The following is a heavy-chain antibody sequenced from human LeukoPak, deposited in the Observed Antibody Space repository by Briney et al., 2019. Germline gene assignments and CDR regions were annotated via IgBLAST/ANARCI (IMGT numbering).Heavy chain of an antibody. V-gene: IGHV5-10-1*01. CDR1: GYSFTSYW. D-gene: IGHD2-2*01. J-gene: IGHJ5*02. CDR2: IDPSDSYT. CDR3: ASLSVVPAARANWFDP. Sequence: SGESLQISCKGSGYSFTSYWISWVRQMPGKGLEWMVRIDPSDSYTNYSPSFQGHVTISADKSISTAYLQWSSLKASDTAMYYCASLSVVPAARANWFDPWGQGTLVTVSS.